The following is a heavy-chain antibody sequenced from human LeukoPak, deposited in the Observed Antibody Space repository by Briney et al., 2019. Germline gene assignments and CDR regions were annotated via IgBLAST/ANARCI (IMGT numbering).Heavy chain of an antibody. Sequence: GGSLRLSCAASGFTFSSYAMSWVRQAPGKGLEWVSAISGSGGSTYYADSVKGRFTISRDNSKNTLHLQMNSLRAEDTAVYYCAKVPNDSSGYYYVGWFDPWGQGTLVTVSS. CDR2: ISGSGGST. D-gene: IGHD3-22*01. CDR1: GFTFSSYA. V-gene: IGHV3-23*01. J-gene: IGHJ5*02. CDR3: AKVPNDSSGYYYVGWFDP.